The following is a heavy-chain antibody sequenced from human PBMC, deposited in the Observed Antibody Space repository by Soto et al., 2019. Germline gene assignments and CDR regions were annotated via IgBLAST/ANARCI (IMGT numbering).Heavy chain of an antibody. Sequence: SETLSLTCTVSGGSVSRGSYYWSWIRQPPGKGLEWIGYIYYSGSTNYNPSLKSRVTISVDTSKNQFSLKLSSVTAADTAVYYCARGPLVAAAGTVYYYYGMDVWGQGTTVTVSS. CDR2: IYYSGST. V-gene: IGHV4-61*01. CDR3: ARGPLVAAAGTVYYYYGMDV. D-gene: IGHD6-13*01. J-gene: IGHJ6*02. CDR1: GGSVSRGSYY.